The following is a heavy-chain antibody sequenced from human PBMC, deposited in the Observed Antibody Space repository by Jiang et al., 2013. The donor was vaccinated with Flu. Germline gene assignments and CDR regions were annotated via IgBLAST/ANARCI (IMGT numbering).Heavy chain of an antibody. D-gene: IGHD3-3*01. Sequence: GAEVKKPGASVKVSCKASGYTFTSHYMHWVRQAPGQGLEWMGIINPSSGSTIYAQKFQGRVTMTRDTSTSTVYMELSSLRSDDTAVYYCARDRWVLRFLEWLSSYGMDVWGQGTTVTVSS. CDR3: ARDRWVLRFLEWLSSYGMDV. CDR1: GYTFTSHY. V-gene: IGHV1-46*01. CDR2: INPSSGST. J-gene: IGHJ6*02.